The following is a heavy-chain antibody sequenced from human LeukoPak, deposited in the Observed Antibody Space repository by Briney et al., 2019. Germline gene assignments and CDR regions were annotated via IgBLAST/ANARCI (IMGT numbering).Heavy chain of an antibody. Sequence: ASVKVSSTASGYTFTTYYMHRVRQAPGQGLERMGIINPSGGSTSYAQKFQGRVTMTRDMSTSTVYMELSSLRSEDTAVYYCARVWKPYNWFDPRGQGTLVTVSS. D-gene: IGHD1-1*01. J-gene: IGHJ5*02. V-gene: IGHV1-46*01. CDR1: GYTFTTYY. CDR3: ARVWKPYNWFDP. CDR2: INPSGGST.